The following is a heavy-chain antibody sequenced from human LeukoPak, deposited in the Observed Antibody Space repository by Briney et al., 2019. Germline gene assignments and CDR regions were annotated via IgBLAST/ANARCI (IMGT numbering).Heavy chain of an antibody. CDR1: GFTFSSYS. V-gene: IGHV3-21*01. J-gene: IGHJ4*02. D-gene: IGHD3-22*01. CDR2: ISRSSTYI. CDR3: ARDRTLYYDNSGLDY. Sequence: GGSLRLSCAASGFTFSSYSMNWVRQAPGKGPEWVSSISRSSTYIYYADSVKGRFTISRDDAKNSLYLQMNGLRAEDAAVYYCARDRTLYYDNSGLDYWGQGTLVTVSS.